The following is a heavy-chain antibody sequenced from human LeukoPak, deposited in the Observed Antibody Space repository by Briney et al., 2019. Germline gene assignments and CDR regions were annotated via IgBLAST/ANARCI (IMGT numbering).Heavy chain of an antibody. J-gene: IGHJ4*02. CDR1: GGSISGYY. Sequence: PSETLSLTCTVSGGSISGYYWSWIRQPPGKGLEWIGYIYYSGSTNYNPSLKSRVTISVDTSKNQFSLKLSSVTAADTAVYYCARNGIVGATPYFDYWGQGTLVTVSS. V-gene: IGHV4-59*01. D-gene: IGHD1-26*01. CDR3: ARNGIVGATPYFDY. CDR2: IYYSGST.